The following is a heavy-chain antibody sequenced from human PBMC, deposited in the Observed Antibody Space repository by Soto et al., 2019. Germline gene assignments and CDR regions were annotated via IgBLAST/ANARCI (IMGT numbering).Heavy chain of an antibody. CDR3: ARDLLGYSSGLDI. CDR1: GYTFTIYY. Sequence: ASVKVSCKASGYTFTIYYMHWVRQAPGQGLEWMGIINPSGGSTSYAQKFQGRVTMTRDTSTSTVYMELSSLRSEDTAVYYCARDLLGYSSGLDIWGQGTMVTVS. J-gene: IGHJ3*02. CDR2: INPSGGST. V-gene: IGHV1-46*01. D-gene: IGHD6-19*01.